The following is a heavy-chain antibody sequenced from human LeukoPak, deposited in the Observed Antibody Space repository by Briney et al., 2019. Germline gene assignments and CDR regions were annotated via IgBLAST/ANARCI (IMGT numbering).Heavy chain of an antibody. D-gene: IGHD4-23*01. V-gene: IGHV3-7*03. J-gene: IGHJ4*02. CDR3: ERAGYGGALDY. CDR2: INQHGSEK. Sequence: QPGGSLRLSCAASGFTFSSHWMGWVRQAPGRGREWVANINQHGSEKYYVDSMKGRFAISRDNARNSLYLQLNSLRAEDAAVYYCERAGYGGALDYWGQGTLVTVSS. CDR1: GFTFSSHW.